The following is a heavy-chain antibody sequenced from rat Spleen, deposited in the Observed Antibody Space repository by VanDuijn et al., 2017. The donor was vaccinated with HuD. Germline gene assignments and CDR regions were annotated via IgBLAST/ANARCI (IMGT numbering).Heavy chain of an antibody. Sequence: QVQLKESGPGLVKPSPTLSLTCTVSGFSLSSYGVIWVRQPPGKVLEWMGVIWTGGSTYCRDSVKGRFTISRDNAQNTLYLEMSKRASADTACYYWVREREGVVSWGRGVMVTVSS. J-gene: IGHJ2*01. CDR3: VREREGVVS. CDR2: IWTGGST. CDR1: GFSLSSYG. D-gene: IGHD1-11*01. V-gene: IGHV2-13*01.